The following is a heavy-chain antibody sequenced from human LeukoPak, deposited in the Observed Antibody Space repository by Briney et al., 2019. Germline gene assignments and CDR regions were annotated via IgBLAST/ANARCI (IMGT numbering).Heavy chain of an antibody. CDR2: ISSNSDYI. Sequence: GGSLRLSCAASGFTFSTYNMNWVRHAPGKGLEWVSSISSNSDYIYYADSLKGRFTISRDNAKNSLYLQMNSLRAEDTAVYYCARDRRWLRTFDYWGQGTLVTVSS. V-gene: IGHV3-21*01. CDR1: GFTFSTYN. CDR3: ARDRRWLRTFDY. J-gene: IGHJ4*02. D-gene: IGHD5-24*01.